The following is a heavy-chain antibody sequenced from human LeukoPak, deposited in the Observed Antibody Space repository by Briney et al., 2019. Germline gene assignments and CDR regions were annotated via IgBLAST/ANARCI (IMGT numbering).Heavy chain of an antibody. CDR3: ATIKRGSIFGYFDF. Sequence: SETLSLTCTVSGGSISSHYWSWIRQPPGKGLEWIAYLFDSVNTKDNPSLQSRLTLSADTSKNQLSLRLSSVTAADTAVYYCATIKRGSIFGYFDFWGQGIKVTVSS. V-gene: IGHV4-59*11. CDR1: GGSISSHY. CDR2: LFDSVNT. J-gene: IGHJ4*02. D-gene: IGHD5-18*01.